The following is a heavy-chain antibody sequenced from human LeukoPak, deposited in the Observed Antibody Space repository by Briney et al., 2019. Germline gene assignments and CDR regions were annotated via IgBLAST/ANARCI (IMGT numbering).Heavy chain of an antibody. CDR1: GFTVSSNY. Sequence: GGSLRLSCAASGFTVSSNYMSWVRQAPGKGLEWVSVIYSGGSTYYADSVKGRFTISRDNSKNTLYLQMNSLRAEDTAVYYCARDLKLLWFGELARADYGMDVWGQGTTVTVSS. CDR3: ARDLKLLWFGELARADYGMDV. J-gene: IGHJ6*02. V-gene: IGHV3-66*01. D-gene: IGHD3-10*01. CDR2: IYSGGST.